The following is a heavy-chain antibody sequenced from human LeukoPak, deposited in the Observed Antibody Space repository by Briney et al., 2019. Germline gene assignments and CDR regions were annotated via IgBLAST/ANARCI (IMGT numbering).Heavy chain of an antibody. D-gene: IGHD2-15*01. J-gene: IGHJ4*02. Sequence: ASVKVSCKASGYTFTDYYIHWVRQAPGQGLEWMGWMNPNSGNTGYAQKFQGRVTMTRNTSISTAYMELSGLRSEDTAVYYCATGYCSGGSCHGGFDYWGQGTLVTVSS. CDR1: GYTFTDYY. CDR3: ATGYCSGGSCHGGFDY. V-gene: IGHV1-8*02. CDR2: MNPNSGNT.